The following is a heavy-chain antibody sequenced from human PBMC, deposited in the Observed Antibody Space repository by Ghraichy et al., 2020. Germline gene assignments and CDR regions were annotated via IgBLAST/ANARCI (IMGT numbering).Heavy chain of an antibody. D-gene: IGHD3-16*01. Sequence: SVKVSCKTSGGTFSTYGFSWVRQAPGQGLEWVGGIIPIFATSHYAQKFQGRVTITANSSSTTVYMELSSLRSKDTSVYFFARNRHSFGGVNIYDYWCQGTLVTVSS. V-gene: IGHV1-69*06. CDR2: IIPIFATS. CDR1: GGTFSTYG. CDR3: ARNRHSFGGVNIYDY. J-gene: IGHJ4*02.